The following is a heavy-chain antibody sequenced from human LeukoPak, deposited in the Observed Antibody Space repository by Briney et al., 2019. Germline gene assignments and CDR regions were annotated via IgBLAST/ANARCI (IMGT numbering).Heavy chain of an antibody. CDR1: GGSINSNSYY. CDR3: ARADNLFDSSGYYWTV. D-gene: IGHD3-22*01. Sequence: PSETLSLTCTVSGGSINSNSYYWGWIRQPPGKGLEWIANIYYSGSTSYNPSLRSRVTISVGTSKNQFSLRLTSVTAADTAVYYCARADNLFDSSGYYWTVWGQGTLVTVSS. J-gene: IGHJ4*02. CDR2: IYYSGST. V-gene: IGHV4-39*07.